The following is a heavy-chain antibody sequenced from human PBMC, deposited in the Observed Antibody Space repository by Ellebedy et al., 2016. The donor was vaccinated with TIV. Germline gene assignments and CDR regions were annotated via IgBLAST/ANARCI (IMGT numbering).Heavy chain of an antibody. V-gene: IGHV1-46*01. D-gene: IGHD6-13*01. CDR1: GYTFTDSY. Sequence: AASVKVSCKASGYTFTDSYMHWVRQAPGQGLEWMGIINPSGGSTSYAQKFQGRVTMTRDTSTSTVYMELSSLRSEDTAVYYCARGNSRRYSSSWYDYWGQGTLVTVSS. J-gene: IGHJ4*02. CDR3: ARGNSRRYSSSWYDY. CDR2: INPSGGST.